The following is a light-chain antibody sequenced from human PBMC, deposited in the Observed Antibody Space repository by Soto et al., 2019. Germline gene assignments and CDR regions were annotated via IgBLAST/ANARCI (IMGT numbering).Light chain of an antibody. V-gene: IGKV3-20*01. Sequence: EIVLTQSPGTLSLSPGERATLSCRASQTLSNSFIAWYQQKPGQAPRLLIYDTSSRATGVPDRYSASGSGTDFTLTINRLEPEDFAVFFCQQYGTSEIIFGQGTRLEIK. CDR3: QQYGTSEII. CDR2: DTS. J-gene: IGKJ5*01. CDR1: QTLSNSF.